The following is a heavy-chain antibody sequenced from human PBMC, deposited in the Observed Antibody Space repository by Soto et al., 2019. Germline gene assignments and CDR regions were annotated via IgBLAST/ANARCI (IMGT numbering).Heavy chain of an antibody. CDR3: AKGREWELRAEYFQH. V-gene: IGHV3-23*01. J-gene: IGHJ1*01. Sequence: EVQLLESGRGLVQPGGSLRLSCAASGFTFSSYAMSWVRQAPGKGLEWVSAISGSGGSTYYADSVKGRFTISRDNSKNTLYLQMNSLRAEDTAVYYCAKGREWELRAEYFQHWGQGTLVTVSS. CDR2: ISGSGGST. CDR1: GFTFSSYA. D-gene: IGHD1-26*01.